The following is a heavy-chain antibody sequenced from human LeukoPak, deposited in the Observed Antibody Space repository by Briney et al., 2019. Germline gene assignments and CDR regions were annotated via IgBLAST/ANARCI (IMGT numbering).Heavy chain of an antibody. V-gene: IGHV3-21*01. CDR1: GFTFSSYS. D-gene: IGHD1-26*01. J-gene: IGHJ4*02. CDR2: ISSSSSYI. Sequence: KTGGSLRLSCAASGFTFSSYSMNWVRQAPGKGLEWVSSISSSSSYIYYADSVKGRFTISRDNAKNSLYLQMNSLRAEDTAVYYCARVVVVGASGYFDYWGQGTLVTVSS. CDR3: ARVVVVGASGYFDY.